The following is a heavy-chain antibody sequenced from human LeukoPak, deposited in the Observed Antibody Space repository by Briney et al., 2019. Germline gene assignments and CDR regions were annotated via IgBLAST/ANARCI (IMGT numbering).Heavy chain of an antibody. Sequence: GGSLRLACAASGFTFTNFGMSWVRQAPGKGLEWVSGITNNGYSTYYADSVKGRFTISRDNSKNTLCLQMNSLRAEDTAVYYCAKDFWEPFDYWGQGTLVTVSS. CDR1: GFTFTNFG. CDR2: ITNNGYST. J-gene: IGHJ4*02. D-gene: IGHD1-26*01. CDR3: AKDFWEPFDY. V-gene: IGHV3-23*01.